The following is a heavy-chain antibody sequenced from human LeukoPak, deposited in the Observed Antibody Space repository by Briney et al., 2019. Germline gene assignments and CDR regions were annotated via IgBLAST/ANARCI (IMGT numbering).Heavy chain of an antibody. CDR3: ARHGLGYSSNWFDP. V-gene: IGHV4-59*08. CDR2: IYYSGST. D-gene: IGHD6-19*01. J-gene: IGHJ5*02. Sequence: SETLSLTCTVSGGAITGYYWSWIRQPPGKGLEWIGYIYYSGSTNYNPSLKSRLTISADTSKNQFSLKLSSVTAADTAVYYCARHGLGYSSNWFDPWGQGTLVTVSS. CDR1: GGAITGYY.